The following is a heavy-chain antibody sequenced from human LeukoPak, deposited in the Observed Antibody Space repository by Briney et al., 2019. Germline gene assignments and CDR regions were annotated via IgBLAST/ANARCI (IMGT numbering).Heavy chain of an antibody. D-gene: IGHD3-22*01. CDR2: ISYDVGKK. CDR3: ARGLWYSSSWFRYYDSSGYYYGVDY. V-gene: IGHV3-30*03. J-gene: IGHJ4*02. CDR1: GFTFSSYG. Sequence: GGTLRLSCAASGFTFSSYGMHWVRQAPGKGLEWVAVISYDVGKKYYADSVKGRFTISRDNSKNTLYLQMNSLRAEDTAVYYCARGLWYSSSWFRYYDSSGYYYGVDYWGQGTLVTVSS.